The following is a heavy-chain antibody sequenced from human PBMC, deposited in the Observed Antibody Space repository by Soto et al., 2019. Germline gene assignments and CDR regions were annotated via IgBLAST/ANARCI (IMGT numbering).Heavy chain of an antibody. CDR3: AIDYYASGQLFGYFDF. D-gene: IGHD3-10*01. J-gene: IGHJ4*02. CDR1: GFTFSNTC. V-gene: IGHV3-15*04. Sequence: EVQLVESGGGLVEPGGSLRLSCTASGFTFSNTCMNWVRQAPGKGLEWIGRIESKTDGGTTDYAAPVKGRFTISRDDSKNTLYLQMNSLKTEDTAVYYCAIDYYASGQLFGYFDFWGQGTLAIVSS. CDR2: IESKTDGGTT.